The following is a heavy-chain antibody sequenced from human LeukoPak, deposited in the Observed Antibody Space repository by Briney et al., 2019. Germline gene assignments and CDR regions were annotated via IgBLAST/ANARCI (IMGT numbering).Heavy chain of an antibody. Sequence: SETLSLTCTVSGGSISSSSHYWGWIRQPPGKGLEWIGSMYYRGSTYHNPSLKSRVTISVDTSKNQFSLKLSSVTAADTAVYYCARRRYGYYYYYMDVWGKGTTVTISS. CDR1: GGSISSSSHY. J-gene: IGHJ6*03. V-gene: IGHV4-39*07. CDR3: ARRRYGYYYYYMDV. CDR2: MYYRGST. D-gene: IGHD1-1*01.